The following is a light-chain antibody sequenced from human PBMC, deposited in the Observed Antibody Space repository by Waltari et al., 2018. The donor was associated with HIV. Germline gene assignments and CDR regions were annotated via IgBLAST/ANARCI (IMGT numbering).Light chain of an antibody. CDR3: QSYDSSLSVYV. Sequence: QSVLTQPPSVSGAPGQRVTISCTRSSSTIGAGYDLHWYQQLPGTAPKVLIYGNTNRPSGVPDRISGSQSGTSASLAITGLQAEDEADYYCQSYDSSLSVYVFGTGTKVIVL. V-gene: IGLV1-40*01. J-gene: IGLJ1*01. CDR1: SSTIGAGYD. CDR2: GNT.